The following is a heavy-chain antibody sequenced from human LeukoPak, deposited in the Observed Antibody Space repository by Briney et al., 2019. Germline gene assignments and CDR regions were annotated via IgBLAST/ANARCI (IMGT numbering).Heavy chain of an antibody. V-gene: IGHV3-23*01. CDR1: GFTFSSYA. J-gene: IGHJ4*02. D-gene: IGHD3-16*01. Sequence: GGSLRLSCAASGFTFSSYAMSWVRQAPGKGLEWVSAISGSDGSTNYADSVKGRFTISRDNAKNSLYLQMDSLRVEDTAVYYCARDPPSRGTRYFDYWGQGILVTVSS. CDR3: ARDPPSRGTRYFDY. CDR2: ISGSDGST.